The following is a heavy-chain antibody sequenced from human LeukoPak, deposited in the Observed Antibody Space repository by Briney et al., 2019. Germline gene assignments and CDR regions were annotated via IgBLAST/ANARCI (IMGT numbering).Heavy chain of an antibody. CDR3: ARGPRSGIADPWY. V-gene: IGHV1-2*02. D-gene: IGHD6-13*01. CDR1: GYTFTSYF. J-gene: IGHJ4*02. Sequence: GASVNLSCKASGYTFTSYFMHWVRQAPGQGLEWMGWINPNSGGTNYAQKFQGRVTMTRDTSISTAYMELSRLRSDDTAVYYCARGPRSGIADPWYWGQGTLVTVSS. CDR2: INPNSGGT.